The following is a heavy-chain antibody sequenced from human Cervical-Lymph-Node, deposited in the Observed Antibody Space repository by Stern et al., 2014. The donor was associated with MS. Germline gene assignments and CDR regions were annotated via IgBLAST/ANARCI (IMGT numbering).Heavy chain of an antibody. D-gene: IGHD6-19*01. J-gene: IGHJ5*02. Sequence: VQLVESGGGVAQPGRSLRLSCAASGVTFSSYAMHWVRQAPGKGLEWVAVISYDGSKKYYAESGRGVFPIARDNSKNALYLQMNSLRAEAAAVYYGARDFRAGVGTSWFDHWGQGTLVTVSS. CDR3: ARDFRAGVGTSWFDH. CDR1: GVTFSSYA. CDR2: ISYDGSKK. V-gene: IGHV3-30*01.